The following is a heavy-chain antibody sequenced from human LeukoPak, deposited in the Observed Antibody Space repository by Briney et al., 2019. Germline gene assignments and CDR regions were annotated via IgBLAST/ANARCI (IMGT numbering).Heavy chain of an antibody. CDR1: GYTFSSYA. CDR2: INTNTGNP. Sequence: GASVKVSCTASGYTFSSYAMNWVRQAPGQGLEWMGWINTNTGNPTYAQGFTGRFVLSLDTSGSTAYLQISSLKSEDTAVYYCAREVAPGGLDYWGQGTLVTVSS. J-gene: IGHJ4*02. V-gene: IGHV7-4-1*02. CDR3: AREVAPGGLDY. D-gene: IGHD4-23*01.